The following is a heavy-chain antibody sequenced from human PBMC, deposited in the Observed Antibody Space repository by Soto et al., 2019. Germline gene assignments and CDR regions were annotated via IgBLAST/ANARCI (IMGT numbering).Heavy chain of an antibody. CDR1: GFSFNDYG. J-gene: IGHJ4*02. D-gene: IGHD6-13*01. V-gene: IGHV3-33*01. CDR2: IRYDGFNK. Sequence: PGGSLRLPCAASGFSFNDYGLHWVRQAPGKGLEWLAVIRYDGFNKYYAASVKGRFTISRDNSKKTVFLEMNSLSADDTALYYCARGSFSTSWSAEAIDYWGQGTLVTVSS. CDR3: ARGSFSTSWSAEAIDY.